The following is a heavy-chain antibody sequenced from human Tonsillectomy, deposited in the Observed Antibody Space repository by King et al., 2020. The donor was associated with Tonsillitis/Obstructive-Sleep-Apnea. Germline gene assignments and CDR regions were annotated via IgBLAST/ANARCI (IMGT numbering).Heavy chain of an antibody. Sequence: VQLVESGGGLVQPGGSLRLSCAACGFTFSNYWMNWVRKAPGKGLEWVASINRNGLGKYYVDSVEGRFTVSRDNDKSSLHLQMDSLGAEDTALYYCARGNREPGAXXIXGQGTVVTVSS. D-gene: IGHD1-14*01. CDR3: ARGNREPGAXXI. CDR2: INRNGLGK. V-gene: IGHV3-7*04. J-gene: IGHJ3*02. CDR1: GFTFSNYW.